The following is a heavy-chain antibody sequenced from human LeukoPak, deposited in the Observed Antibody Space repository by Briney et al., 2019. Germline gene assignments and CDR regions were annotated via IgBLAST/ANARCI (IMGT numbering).Heavy chain of an antibody. Sequence: ASVKVSCKASGYTFTGYYMHWVRQAPGQGLEWMGWINPNSGGTNYAQKFQGRVTMTRDTSISTAYMKLSRLRSDDTAVYYCARDRTVTTVYYYYYYYMDVWGKGTTVTVSS. J-gene: IGHJ6*03. CDR1: GYTFTGYY. V-gene: IGHV1-2*02. CDR2: INPNSGGT. D-gene: IGHD4-17*01. CDR3: ARDRTVTTVYYYYYYYMDV.